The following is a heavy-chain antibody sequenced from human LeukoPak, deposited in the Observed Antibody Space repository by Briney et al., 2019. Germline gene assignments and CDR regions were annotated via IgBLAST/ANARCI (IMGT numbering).Heavy chain of an antibody. V-gene: IGHV4-34*01. CDR2: INRNGNT. D-gene: IGHD6-19*01. Sequence: SETLSLTCAISDEPFSGYYWGWIRQPPGKGLELIGEINRNGNTDYNPSLKSRVTISVDTSKNQFSLKLSSVTAADTAVYYCARGYSSDGKSPFDYWGQGTLVTVSS. CDR1: DEPFSGYY. J-gene: IGHJ4*02. CDR3: ARGYSSDGKSPFDY.